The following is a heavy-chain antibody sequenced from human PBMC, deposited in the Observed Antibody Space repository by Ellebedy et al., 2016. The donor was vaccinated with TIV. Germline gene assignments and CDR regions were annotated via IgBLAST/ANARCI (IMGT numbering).Heavy chain of an antibody. V-gene: IGHV4-59*01. CDR2: ISNSGST. CDR3: ARIKGRGDYSDY. Sequence: SETLSLXXAVSGASISSYYWSWIRQPPGKGLEWIGYISNSGSTNYNPSLKSRLTISLDTSKNQFYLKVTPVTAADTAVYYCARIKGRGDYSDYWGQGTLVTVSS. J-gene: IGHJ4*02. D-gene: IGHD4-17*01. CDR1: GASISSYY.